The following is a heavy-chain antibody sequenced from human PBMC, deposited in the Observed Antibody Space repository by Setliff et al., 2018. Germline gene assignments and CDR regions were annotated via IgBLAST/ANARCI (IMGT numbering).Heavy chain of an antibody. CDR1: GFIFSSLW. CDR2: INQEGSGR. CDR3: AKDPNGDFVGAFDS. D-gene: IGHD2-21*02. V-gene: IGHV3-7*03. Sequence: LRLSCEASGFIFSSLWMSWVRQAPGRGLEWVANINQEGSGRYYVDSVKGRFSISRDNAKSSLYLQMNSLRAEDTAKYYCAKDPNGDFVGAFDSWGRGTLVTVSS. J-gene: IGHJ5*01.